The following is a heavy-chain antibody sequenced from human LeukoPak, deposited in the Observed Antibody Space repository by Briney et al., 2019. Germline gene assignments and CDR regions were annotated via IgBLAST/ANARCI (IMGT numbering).Heavy chain of an antibody. V-gene: IGHV3-7*01. CDR2: IRRDGSET. Sequence: PGGSLRLSCAASGFTFSNYWTTWVRRAPGKGLEWVANIRRDGSETHYVDSVMGRFTISRDNAKNSLYLQMNSLRAEDTAVYYCARDLGGFDYWGQGTLVTVSS. J-gene: IGHJ4*02. D-gene: IGHD3-16*01. CDR1: GFTFSNYW. CDR3: ARDLGGFDY.